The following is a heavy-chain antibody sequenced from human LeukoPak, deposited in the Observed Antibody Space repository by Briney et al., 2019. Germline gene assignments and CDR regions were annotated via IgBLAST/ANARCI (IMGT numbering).Heavy chain of an antibody. CDR3: ANGGGDY. V-gene: IGHV3-43D*03. CDR1: GFTFDDYA. J-gene: IGHJ4*02. CDR2: ISWDGGST. D-gene: IGHD3-16*01. Sequence: GRSLRLSCAASGFTFDDYAMHWVRQAPGKGLEWVSLISWDGGSTYYADSVKGRFTISRDNSKNSLYLQMNSLRAEDTALYYCANGGGDYWGQGTLVTVSS.